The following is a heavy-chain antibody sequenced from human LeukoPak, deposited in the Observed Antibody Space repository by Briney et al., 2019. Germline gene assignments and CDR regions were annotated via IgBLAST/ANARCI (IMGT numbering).Heavy chain of an antibody. D-gene: IGHD2-2*01. V-gene: IGHV1-2*02. CDR3: AREWAPYCSSTSCFLYYYYYYMDV. CDR1: GYTFTGYY. CDR2: INPNSGGT. Sequence: APVKVSCNASGYTFTGYYMHWVRQAPGQGLEWMGWINPNSGGTNYAQKFQGRVTMTRDTSISTAYMELSRLRSDDTAVYYCAREWAPYCSSTSCFLYYYYYYMDVWGKGTTVTVSS. J-gene: IGHJ6*03.